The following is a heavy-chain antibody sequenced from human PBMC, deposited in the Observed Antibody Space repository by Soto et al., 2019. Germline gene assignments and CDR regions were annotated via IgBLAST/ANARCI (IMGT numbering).Heavy chain of an antibody. CDR3: ARVNGGYYSTDFPSPFDY. D-gene: IGHD3-22*01. J-gene: IGHJ4*02. V-gene: IGHV3-21*01. Sequence: GGSLRLSCAASGFTFSSYSMNWVRQAPGKGLEWVSSISSSSYIYYADSVKGRFTISRDNAKNSLYLQMNSLRAEDTAVYYCARVNGGYYSTDFPSPFDYWGQGTLVTVSS. CDR1: GFTFSSYS. CDR2: ISSSSYI.